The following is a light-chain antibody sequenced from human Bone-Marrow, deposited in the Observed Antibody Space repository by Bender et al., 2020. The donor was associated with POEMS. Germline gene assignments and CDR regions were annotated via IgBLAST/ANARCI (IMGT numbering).Light chain of an antibody. V-gene: IGLV2-14*03. CDR2: DVS. CDR3: GSFTSSASVYV. J-gene: IGLJ1*01. Sequence: QSALTQPASVSGSPGQPITISCTGTSSDVGGYNYVSWYQQHPGKAPKLVIFDVSNRPSGVCNRFSGSKSGNTASLAISGLQAQDEADYFCGSFTSSASVYVFATATKVTVL. CDR1: SSDVGGYNY.